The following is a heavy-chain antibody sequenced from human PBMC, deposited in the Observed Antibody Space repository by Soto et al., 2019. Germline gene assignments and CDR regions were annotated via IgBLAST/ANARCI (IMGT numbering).Heavy chain of an antibody. CDR1: GYTFSNYH. CDR3: TGEYFVGCGSYSV. Sequence: ASVKVSCKASGYTFSNYHMHWVRQAPGQGLEWMAIISPTGDSTVSAQKFQGRLIVTRDTSARTLYMELSSLTPDNTAVYYCTGEYFVGCGSYSVGGQGTGVPVSS. J-gene: IGHJ4*02. CDR2: ISPTGDST. V-gene: IGHV1-46*03. D-gene: IGHD3-10*01.